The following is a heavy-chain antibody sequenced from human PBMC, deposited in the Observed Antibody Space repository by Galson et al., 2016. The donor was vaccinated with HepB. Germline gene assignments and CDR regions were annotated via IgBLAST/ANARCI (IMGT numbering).Heavy chain of an antibody. CDR1: GFTLRNYA. J-gene: IGHJ6*02. CDR3: ARDLDDYGDYVAVVEEYYYYGMDV. V-gene: IGHV3-23*01. Sequence: SLRLSCAASGFTLRNYAMSWVRQAPGKGLEWVSAVSGSGGSTYYADSVKGRFTISRDKSKNTLSLHMTSLRLEDTAVYYCARDLDDYGDYVAVVEEYYYYGMDVWGQGTTVTVSS. D-gene: IGHD4-17*01. CDR2: VSGSGGST.